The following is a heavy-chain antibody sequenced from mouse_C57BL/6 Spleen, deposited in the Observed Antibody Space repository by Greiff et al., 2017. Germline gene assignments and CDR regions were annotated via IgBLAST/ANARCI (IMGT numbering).Heavy chain of an antibody. CDR2: IYPGDGDT. V-gene: IGHV1-82*01. CDR1: GYAFSSSW. D-gene: IGHD2-1*01. CDR3: ARWGNYELFDY. J-gene: IGHJ2*01. Sequence: QVQLQQSGPELVKPGASVKISCKASGYAFSSSWMNWVKQRPGKGLEWIGRIYPGDGDTNYNGKFKGKATLTADKASSTAYMQLSSLTSEYSAVYFCARWGNYELFDYWGQGTTLTVSS.